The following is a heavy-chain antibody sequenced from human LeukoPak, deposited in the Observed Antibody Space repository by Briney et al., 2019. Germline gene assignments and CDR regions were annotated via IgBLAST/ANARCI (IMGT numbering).Heavy chain of an antibody. CDR3: ARDLAYGDDGL. CDR2: ISSSSSYI. Sequence: GGSLRLSCAASGFTLSNYSMNWVRQAPGKGLEWVAFISSSSSYIFYADSLKGRFTISRDNAKNSLYLQMNSLRADDTAVYYCARDLAYGDDGLWGQGTLVTASS. D-gene: IGHD4-17*01. J-gene: IGHJ4*02. CDR1: GFTLSNYS. V-gene: IGHV3-21*01.